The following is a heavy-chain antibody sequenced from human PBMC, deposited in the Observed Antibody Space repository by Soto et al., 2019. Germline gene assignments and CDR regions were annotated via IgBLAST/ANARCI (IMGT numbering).Heavy chain of an antibody. Sequence: PGGSLRLSCVTSGFTFSSYAMSCVRQAPGKGLEWVSVISGSDGSTYYGDSVKGRFTISRDNSKNTLYLQMNSLRAEDTAVYYCAKDRERDAWYEDYWGQGTLVTVSS. J-gene: IGHJ4*02. CDR2: ISGSDGST. V-gene: IGHV3-23*02. D-gene: IGHD6-13*01. CDR1: GFTFSSYA. CDR3: AKDRERDAWYEDY.